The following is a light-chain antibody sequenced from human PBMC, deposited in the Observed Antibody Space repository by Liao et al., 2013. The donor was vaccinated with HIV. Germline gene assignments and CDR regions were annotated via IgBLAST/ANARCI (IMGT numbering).Light chain of an antibody. CDR2: EDS. CDR3: QAWDISTHVV. V-gene: IGLV3-1*01. CDR1: KLGDKY. J-gene: IGLJ2*01. Sequence: SYELTQPPSVSVSPGQTASITCSGYKLGDKYACWYQQKPGQSPVLVIYEDSKRPSGIPERFSGSNSGNTATLTISGTQAMDEADYYCQAWDISTHVVFGGGTKLTVL.